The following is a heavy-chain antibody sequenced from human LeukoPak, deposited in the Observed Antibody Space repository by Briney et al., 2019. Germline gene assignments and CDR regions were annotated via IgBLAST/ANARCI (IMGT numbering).Heavy chain of an antibody. Sequence: ASVKVSCKASGYTSTGYYMHWVRQAPGQGLEWMGWINPNSGGTNYAQKFQARVTMTRDTSISVAYMEMSRLRSDETAVYYCARVEGYCTTTSCQQTNAFDIWGQGTMVTVSS. D-gene: IGHD2-2*01. V-gene: IGHV1-2*02. CDR3: ARVEGYCTTTSCQQTNAFDI. CDR1: GYTSTGYY. J-gene: IGHJ3*02. CDR2: INPNSGGT.